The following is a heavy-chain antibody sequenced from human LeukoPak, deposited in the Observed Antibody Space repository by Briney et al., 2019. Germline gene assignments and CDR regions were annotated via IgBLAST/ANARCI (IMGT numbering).Heavy chain of an antibody. V-gene: IGHV1-69*13. J-gene: IGHJ4*02. D-gene: IGHD3-22*01. Sequence: GASVKVSCKASGGTFSSYAISWVRQAPGQGLEWMGGIIPIFGTANYAQKFQGRVTNTADESTSTAYMELSSLRSEDTAVYYCARGKWDYYDSSGYQLPYDYWGQGTLVTVSS. CDR2: IIPIFGTA. CDR3: ARGKWDYYDSSGYQLPYDY. CDR1: GGTFSSYA.